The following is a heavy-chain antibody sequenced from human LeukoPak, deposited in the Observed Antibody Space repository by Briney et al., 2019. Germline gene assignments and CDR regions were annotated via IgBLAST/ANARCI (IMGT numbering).Heavy chain of an antibody. CDR2: ISSSGSTI. D-gene: IGHD3-22*01. V-gene: IGHV3-11*01. Sequence: GGSLRLSCAASGFTFSDYYMSWIRQAPGKGREWVSYISSSGSTIYYADSVKGRFTISWDNAKNSLYLQMNSLRAEDTAVYYCARDYYYDSSGDAFDIWGQGTMVTVSS. CDR1: GFTFSDYY. CDR3: ARDYYYDSSGDAFDI. J-gene: IGHJ3*02.